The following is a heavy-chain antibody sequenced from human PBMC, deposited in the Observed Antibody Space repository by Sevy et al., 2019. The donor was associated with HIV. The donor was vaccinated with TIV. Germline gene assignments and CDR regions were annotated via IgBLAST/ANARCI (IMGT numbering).Heavy chain of an antibody. J-gene: IGHJ4*02. CDR1: GFTFSNYG. D-gene: IGHD2-21*01. Sequence: QLGGSLRLSCAASGFTFSNYGMHWVRQAPGKGLEWVAVIWYDGSNYDYADSVKGRFTVSRDNSKNTLYLEMKSLRPEDTAVYFCAKDFDSIAIPAFPDKWGQGTLVTVSS. V-gene: IGHV3-33*06. CDR3: AKDFDSIAIPAFPDK. CDR2: IWYDGSNY.